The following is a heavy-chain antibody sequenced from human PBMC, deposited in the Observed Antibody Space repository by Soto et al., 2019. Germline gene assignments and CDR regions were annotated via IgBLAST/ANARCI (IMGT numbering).Heavy chain of an antibody. J-gene: IGHJ6*03. CDR3: ASSRMNYYYYMDV. CDR2: ITPFNGNT. V-gene: IGHV1-45*02. CDR1: GYTFTYRY. Sequence: SVKVSCKASGYTFTYRYLHWVRQAPGQALEWMGWITPFNGNTNYAQKFQDRVTITRDRSMSTAYMELSSLRSEDTAMYYCASSRMNYYYYMDVWGKGTTVTVSS.